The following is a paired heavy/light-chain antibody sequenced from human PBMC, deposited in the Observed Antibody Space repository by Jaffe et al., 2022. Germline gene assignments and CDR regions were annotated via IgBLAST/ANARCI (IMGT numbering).Heavy chain of an antibody. CDR1: GGSISTASYS. Sequence: QLQLQETGPGLVKPSETLSLICTVSGGSISTASYSWGWIRQPPGKGLEWIGSVTSSGTTDYNPSLNSRLTLSIDTSKNQFSLKLTSVTAADSGFYYCARQQGIVVLTPAMPEDAWFDPWGRGTLVTVSS. V-gene: IGHV4-39*01. CDR2: VTSSGTT. CDR3: ARQQGIVVLTPAMPEDAWFDP. D-gene: IGHD2-2*01. J-gene: IGHJ5*02.
Light chain of an antibody. CDR2: GNT. J-gene: IGLJ1*01. CDR1: SSNFGSGYD. CDR3: QSYDTGLGGSV. Sequence: QSVLTQPPSVSGAPGQRVTISCTGSSSNFGSGYDVHWYQQVPGKAPKVVIYGNTKRPSGVPDRFSGSKSGTSASLAITGLQAEDEADYFCQSYDTGLGGSVFGSGTKVTVL. V-gene: IGLV1-40*01.